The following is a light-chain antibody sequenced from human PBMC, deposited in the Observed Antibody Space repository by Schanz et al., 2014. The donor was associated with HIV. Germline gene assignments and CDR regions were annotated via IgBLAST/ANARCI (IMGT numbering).Light chain of an antibody. J-gene: IGLJ2*01. CDR3: TSNRGSSTLV. CDR1: SSDVGGYNY. V-gene: IGLV2-14*03. Sequence: QSALTQPASVSGSPGQSITISCTGTSSDVGGYNYVSWYQQYPGKAPKLMIYDVSNRPSGVSIRFSGSKSGNTASLTISGLQAEDEADYYCTSNRGSSTLVFGGGTKLTVL. CDR2: DVS.